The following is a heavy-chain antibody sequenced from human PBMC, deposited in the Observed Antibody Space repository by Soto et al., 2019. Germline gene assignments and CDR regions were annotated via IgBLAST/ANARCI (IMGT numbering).Heavy chain of an antibody. CDR3: SKVPFRPYYFVY. J-gene: IGHJ4*02. D-gene: IGHD2-21*01. CDR1: GFTFSNYA. Sequence: PGGSLRLSCAASGFTFSNYAMNWVRQAPGKGLEWVSAISGSGGTTYYADSVKGRFTMSRDNSKNTLYLQMNSLRADATAVYYCSKVPFRPYYFVYWGLGTLFTVFS. CDR2: ISGSGGTT. V-gene: IGHV3-23*01.